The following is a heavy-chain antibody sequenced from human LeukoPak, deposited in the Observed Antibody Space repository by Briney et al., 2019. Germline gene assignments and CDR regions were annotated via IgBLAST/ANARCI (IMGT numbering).Heavy chain of an antibody. D-gene: IGHD2-15*01. Sequence: ASVKVSCKASGYTFTSYYMHWVRQAPGQGLEWMGIINPSGGSTSSAQKFQGRVTMTRDTSTSTVYMELSSLRSEDTAVYYCASPGESVVVVAASLDYWGQGTLVTVSS. J-gene: IGHJ4*02. CDR2: INPSGGST. CDR1: GYTFTSYY. CDR3: ASPGESVVVVAASLDY. V-gene: IGHV1-46*01.